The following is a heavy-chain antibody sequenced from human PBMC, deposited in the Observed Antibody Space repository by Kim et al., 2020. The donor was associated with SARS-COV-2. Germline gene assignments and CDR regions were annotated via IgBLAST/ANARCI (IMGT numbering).Heavy chain of an antibody. V-gene: IGHV3-30*18. CDR3: AKGLGRGWYYGMDV. D-gene: IGHD6-19*01. J-gene: IGHJ6*02. CDR2: ISYDGSNK. CDR1: GFTFSSYG. Sequence: GGSLRLSCAASGFTFSSYGMHWVRQAPGKGLEWVAVISYDGSNKYYADSVKGRFTISRDNSKNTLYLQMNSLRAEDTAVYYCAKGLGRGWYYGMDVWGQGTTVTVSS.